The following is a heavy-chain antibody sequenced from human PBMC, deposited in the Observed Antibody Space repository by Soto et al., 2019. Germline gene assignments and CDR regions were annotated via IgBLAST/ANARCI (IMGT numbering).Heavy chain of an antibody. CDR2: ISGSGGST. V-gene: IGHV3-23*01. CDR3: AKASLGVYDYYYYYYGMDV. D-gene: IGHD5-12*01. Sequence: PGGSLRLSCAASGFTFSSYAMSWVRQAPGKGLEWVSAISGSGGSTYYADSVKGRFTISRDNSKNTLYLQMNSLRAEDTAVYYCAKASLGVYDYYYYYYGMDVWGQGTTVTVSS. J-gene: IGHJ6*02. CDR1: GFTFSSYA.